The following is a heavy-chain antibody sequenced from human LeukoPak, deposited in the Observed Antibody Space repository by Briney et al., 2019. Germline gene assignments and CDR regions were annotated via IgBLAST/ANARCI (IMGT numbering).Heavy chain of an antibody. CDR2: INTAGST. CDR3: ASFRDTDN. Sequence: PGGSLRLSCAASGFTFSRYWMHWVRQAPGKGLVWVCRINTAGSTVYADHVEGRFTISRDNAKNMVYLQMNSLRAEDTAVYYSASFRDTDNWGRGTMVTVSS. V-gene: IGHV3-74*01. D-gene: IGHD2-21*01. J-gene: IGHJ3*01. CDR1: GFTFSRYW.